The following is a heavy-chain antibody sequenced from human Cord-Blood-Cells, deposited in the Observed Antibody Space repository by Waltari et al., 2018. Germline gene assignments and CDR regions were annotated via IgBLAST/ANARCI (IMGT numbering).Heavy chain of an antibody. Sequence: QVQLVQSGAEVKKPGASVKVSCKASGYTFTGYYMHWVRQAHGQGLEWMGWINPNSGGTNYAQKFQGRVTMTRDTSISTAYMGLSRLSSDDTAVYYCAREIRYCSGGSCYYYYYYMDVWGKETTVTVSS. CDR1: GYTFTGYY. CDR3: AREIRYCSGGSCYYYYYYMDV. D-gene: IGHD2-15*01. V-gene: IGHV1-2*02. CDR2: INPNSGGT. J-gene: IGHJ6*03.